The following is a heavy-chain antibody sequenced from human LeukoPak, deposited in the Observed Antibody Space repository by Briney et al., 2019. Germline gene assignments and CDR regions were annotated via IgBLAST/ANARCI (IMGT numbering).Heavy chain of an antibody. D-gene: IGHD2-8*01. J-gene: IGHJ3*02. CDR1: GGSISSYY. Sequence: PSETLSLTCTVSGGSISSYYWSWIRQPPGKGLEWIGYIYYSGSTNYNPSLKSRVTISVDTSKNQFSLKLSSVTAADTAVYYCARDGPPKKWRGAFDIWGQGTMVTVSS. CDR3: ARDGPPKKWRGAFDI. CDR2: IYYSGST. V-gene: IGHV4-59*01.